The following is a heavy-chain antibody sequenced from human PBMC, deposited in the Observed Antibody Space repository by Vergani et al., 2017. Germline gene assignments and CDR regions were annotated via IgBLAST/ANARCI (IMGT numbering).Heavy chain of an antibody. CDR2: IYYSGST. V-gene: IGHV4-39*01. Sequence: QLQLQESGPGLVKPSETLSLTCTVSGGSISSSSYYWGWIRQPPGKGLEWIGSIYYSGSTYYNPSLKSRVTISVDTSKNQFSLKLSFVTAADTAVYYCARLRYDILTTDWGQGTLVTVSS. J-gene: IGHJ4*02. CDR1: GGSISSSSYY. CDR3: ARLRYDILTTD. D-gene: IGHD3-9*01.